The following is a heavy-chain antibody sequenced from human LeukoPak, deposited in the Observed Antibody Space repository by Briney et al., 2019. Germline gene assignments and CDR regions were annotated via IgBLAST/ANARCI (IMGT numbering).Heavy chain of an antibody. J-gene: IGHJ4*02. CDR2: IYYSGST. CDR1: GGSISSYY. D-gene: IGHD5-24*01. Sequence: SETLSLTCTVSGGSISSYYWSWIRQPPGKGLEWIGYIYYSGSTNYNPSLKSRVTISVDTSKNQFSLKLSSVTAADTAVYYCARALGDGCITMGHYFDYWGQGTLVTVSS. CDR3: ARALGDGCITMGHYFDY. V-gene: IGHV4-59*01.